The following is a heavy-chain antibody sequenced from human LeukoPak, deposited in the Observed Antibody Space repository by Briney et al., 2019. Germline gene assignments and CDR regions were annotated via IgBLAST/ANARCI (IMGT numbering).Heavy chain of an antibody. D-gene: IGHD6-6*01. CDR3: ARSSGVATVAARKFDY. V-gene: IGHV1-8*03. J-gene: IGHJ4*02. CDR1: GYTFTSYD. Sequence: ASVKVSCKASGYTFTSYDINWVRQATGQGLEWMGWMNPNSGNTGYAQKFQGRVTITRNTSISTAYMELSSLRSEDTAVYYCARSSGVATVAARKFDYWGQGTLVTVSS. CDR2: MNPNSGNT.